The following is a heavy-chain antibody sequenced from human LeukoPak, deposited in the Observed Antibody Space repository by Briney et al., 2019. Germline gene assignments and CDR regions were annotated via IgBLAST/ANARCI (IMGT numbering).Heavy chain of an antibody. Sequence: ASVKVSCKASGYTFTSYDINWVRQATGQGLEWMGWMNPNSGNTGYAQKFQGRVTMTRNTSISTAYMELSSLRSEDTAVYYCARDANQVGKYDSWGQGTLVTVSS. V-gene: IGHV1-8*01. CDR3: ARDANQVGKYDS. CDR1: GYTFTSYD. CDR2: MNPNSGNT. J-gene: IGHJ4*02. D-gene: IGHD2-2*01.